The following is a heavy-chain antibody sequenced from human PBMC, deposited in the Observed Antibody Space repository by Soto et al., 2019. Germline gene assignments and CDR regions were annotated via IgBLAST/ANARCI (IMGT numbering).Heavy chain of an antibody. V-gene: IGHV3-48*01. Sequence: PGGSLRLSCAASGFTFSSYSMNWVRQAPGKGLEWVSYISSSSSTIYYADSVKGRFTISRDNAKNSLYLQMNSLRAEDTAVYYCARGSGYCSGGSCYSPSFDPWGQGTLVTVSS. CDR3: ARGSGYCSGGSCYSPSFDP. D-gene: IGHD2-15*01. CDR2: ISSSSSTI. J-gene: IGHJ5*02. CDR1: GFTFSSYS.